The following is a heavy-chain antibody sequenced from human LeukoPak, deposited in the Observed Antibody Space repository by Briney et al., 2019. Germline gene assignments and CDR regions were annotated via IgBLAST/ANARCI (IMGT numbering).Heavy chain of an antibody. CDR1: GGSISSGSYY. D-gene: IGHD2-2*02. CDR2: IYTSGST. J-gene: IGHJ3*02. V-gene: IGHV4-61*02. Sequence: SQTLSLTCTVSGGSISSGSYYWSWIRQPAGKGLEWIGRIYTSGSTNYNPSLKSRVTISVDTSKNQFSLKLSSVTAADTAVYYCARGGAGWGCSSTSCYSCYICAFDIWGQGTMVTVSS. CDR3: ARGGAGWGCSSTSCYSCYICAFDI.